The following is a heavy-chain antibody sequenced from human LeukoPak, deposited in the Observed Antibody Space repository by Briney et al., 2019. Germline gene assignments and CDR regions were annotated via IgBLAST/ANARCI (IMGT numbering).Heavy chain of an antibody. V-gene: IGHV1-69*13. D-gene: IGHD3-9*01. Sequence: SVKVSCKASGYTFTSYAMNWVRQAPGQGLEWMGGIIPIFGTANYAQKFQGRVTITADESTSTAYMELSSLRSEDTAVYYCARGPQFRYFYWPYFPFDPWGQGTLVTVSS. CDR1: GYTFTSYA. CDR2: IIPIFGTA. CDR3: ARGPQFRYFYWPYFPFDP. J-gene: IGHJ5*02.